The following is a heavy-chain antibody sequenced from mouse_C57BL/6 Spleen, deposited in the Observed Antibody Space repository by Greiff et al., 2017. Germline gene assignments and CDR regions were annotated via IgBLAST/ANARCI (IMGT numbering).Heavy chain of an antibody. CDR1: GYTFTSYW. CDR3: ARSPANAMEY. CDR2: INPRRGYT. V-gene: IGHV1-7*01. Sequence: VQLQESGADLAKPGASVTLSCKASGYTFTSYWMHWVKQRPGQGLEWIGYINPRRGYTKYNQKFKDKATLTADKSYSTAYMQLRSLTYEDSAVYYSARSPANAMEYWGQGTAVTVSS. J-gene: IGHJ4*01.